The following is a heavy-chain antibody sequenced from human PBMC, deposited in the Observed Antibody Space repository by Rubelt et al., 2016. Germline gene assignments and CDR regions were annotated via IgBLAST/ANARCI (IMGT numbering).Heavy chain of an antibody. J-gene: IGHJ4*02. V-gene: IGHV1-69*01. D-gene: IGHD6-13*01. Sequence: GIIPIFGTANYAQKFQGRVTITADESTSTAYMELSSLRSEDTAVYYCARGYSSSWYAELPFDYWGQGTLVTVSS. CDR3: ARGYSSSWYAELPFDY. CDR2: IIPIFGTA.